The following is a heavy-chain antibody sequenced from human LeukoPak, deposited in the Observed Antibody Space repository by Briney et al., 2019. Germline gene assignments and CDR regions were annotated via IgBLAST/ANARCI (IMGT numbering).Heavy chain of an antibody. J-gene: IGHJ4*02. Sequence: GGSLRLSCAASGFTFGSYEMNWVRQSPGKGLEWLSYISTSGSTIMYAGSVKGRLTISRDNGNNSLYLHLHSLRAEDTAVYYCARAHSGSYHLSFDNLGQGTVVTVSS. CDR2: ISTSGSTI. CDR3: ARAHSGSYHLSFDN. D-gene: IGHD1-26*01. V-gene: IGHV3-48*03. CDR1: GFTFGSYE.